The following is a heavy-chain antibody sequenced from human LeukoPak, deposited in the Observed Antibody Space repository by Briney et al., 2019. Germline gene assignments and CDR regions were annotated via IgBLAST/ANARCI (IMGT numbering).Heavy chain of an antibody. V-gene: IGHV3-23*01. CDR3: ARDLGGSYDLGFDY. J-gene: IGHJ4*02. D-gene: IGHD1-26*01. CDR1: GFTLSSYA. CDR2: VSSNGAKT. Sequence: PGGSLRLSCAASGFTLSSYAITWVRQAPGKGLEWVSAVSSNGAKTYYADSVKGRFTISRDNYKNMVFLQMNSLRAEDTAVYYCARDLGGSYDLGFDYWGQGTLVTVSS.